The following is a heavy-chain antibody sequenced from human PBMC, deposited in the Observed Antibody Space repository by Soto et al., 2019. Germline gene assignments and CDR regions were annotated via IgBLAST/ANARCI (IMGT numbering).Heavy chain of an antibody. Sequence: ASVKVSCKASGYTLTSYAMCWVRQAPEQGLEWMGWISAYNGNTNYAQKLQGRVTMTTDTSTSTAYMELRSLRSDDTAVYYCARVGITMIVVVIPNFDYWGQGTLVTVSS. CDR3: ARVGITMIVVVIPNFDY. J-gene: IGHJ4*02. CDR1: GYTLTSYA. V-gene: IGHV1-18*01. D-gene: IGHD3-22*01. CDR2: ISAYNGNT.